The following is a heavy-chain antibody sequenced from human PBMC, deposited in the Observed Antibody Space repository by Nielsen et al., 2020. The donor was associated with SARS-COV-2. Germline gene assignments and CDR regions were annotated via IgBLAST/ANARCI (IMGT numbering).Heavy chain of an antibody. V-gene: IGHV3-30-3*01. Sequence: GEFLKISCAVSGFTFSTCSICAMDWVRQAPGKGLEWVAFLSSEGTKEFYTDSVQGRFIISRDNSKNTLNLQMSSLRPEDSAVYYCARGRDYAMDVWGQGTTVIVSS. CDR1: GFTFSTCSICA. D-gene: IGHD5-24*01. J-gene: IGHJ6*02. CDR3: ARGRDYAMDV. CDR2: LSSEGTKE.